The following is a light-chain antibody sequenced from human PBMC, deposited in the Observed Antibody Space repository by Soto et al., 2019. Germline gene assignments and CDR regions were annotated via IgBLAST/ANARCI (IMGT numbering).Light chain of an antibody. J-gene: IGKJ1*01. CDR1: QSISSY. CDR3: QQSYYNPT. V-gene: IGKV1-39*01. CDR2: DAS. Sequence: DIQMTQSPSSLSASVGDRVTITCRASQSISSYLNWYQQKPGKAPNLLIYDASSLQSGVPSRFSGSGSGTDFTLTISSLQHEDFATYYCQQSYYNPTFGQGTKVEIK.